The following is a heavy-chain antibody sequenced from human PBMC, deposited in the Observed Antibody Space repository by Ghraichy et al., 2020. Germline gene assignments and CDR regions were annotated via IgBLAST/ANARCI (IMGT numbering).Heavy chain of an antibody. V-gene: IGHV3-66*01. J-gene: IGHJ2*01. CDR3: ARDHRSAAGEYWYFVL. CDR1: GFTVSSNY. CDR2: IYSGGST. Sequence: GGSLRLSCAASGFTVSSNYMSWVRQAPGKGLEWVSVIYSGGSTYYADSVKGRFTISRDNSKNTLYLQMNSLRAEDTAVYYCARDHRSAAGEYWYFVLWGRGTLVTVSS. D-gene: IGHD6-13*01.